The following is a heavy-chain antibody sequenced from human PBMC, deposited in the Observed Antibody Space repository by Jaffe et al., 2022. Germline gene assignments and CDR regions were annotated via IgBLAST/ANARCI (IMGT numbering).Heavy chain of an antibody. D-gene: IGHD3-10*01. J-gene: IGHJ6*03. CDR3: ARVSLDYYGSGSYYYYYYYMDV. V-gene: IGHV4-34*01. CDR2: INHSGST. CDR1: GGSFSGYY. Sequence: QVQLQQWGAGLLKPSETLSLTCAVYGGSFSGYYWSWIRQPPGKGLEWIGEINHSGSTNYNPSLKSRVTISVDTSKNQFSLKLSSVTAADTAVYYCARVSLDYYGSGSYYYYYYYMDVWGKGTTVTVSS.